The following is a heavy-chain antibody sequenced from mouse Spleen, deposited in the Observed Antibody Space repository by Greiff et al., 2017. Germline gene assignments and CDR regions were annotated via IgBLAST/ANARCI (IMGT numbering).Heavy chain of an antibody. CDR3: ARSPRANWDERYFDY. CDR1: GYAFTNYL. J-gene: IGHJ2*01. Sequence: QVQLQQSGAELVRPGTSVKVSCKASGYAFTNYLIEWVKQRPGQGLEWIGVINPGSGGTNYNEKFKGKATLTADKSSSTAYMQLSSLTSEDSAVYFCARSPRANWDERYFDYWGQGTTLTVSS. D-gene: IGHD4-1*01. V-gene: IGHV1-54*01. CDR2: INPGSGGT.